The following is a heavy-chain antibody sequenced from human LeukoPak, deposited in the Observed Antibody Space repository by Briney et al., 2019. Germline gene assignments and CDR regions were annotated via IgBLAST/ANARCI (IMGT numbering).Heavy chain of an antibody. V-gene: IGHV1-24*01. J-gene: IGHJ5*02. D-gene: IGHD5-24*01. CDR2: FDPEDGET. Sequence: ASVKVSCKASGYTFTGYYMHWVRQAPGKGLEWMGGFDPEDGETIYAQKFQGRVTMTEDTSTDTAYMELSSLRSEDTAVYYCATFRRMRYNYVPYPNPLYNWFDPWGQGTLVTVSS. CDR1: GYTFTGYY. CDR3: ATFRRMRYNYVPYPNPLYNWFDP.